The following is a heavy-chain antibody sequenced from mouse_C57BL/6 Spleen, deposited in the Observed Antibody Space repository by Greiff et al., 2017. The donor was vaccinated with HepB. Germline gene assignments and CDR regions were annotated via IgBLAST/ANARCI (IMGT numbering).Heavy chain of an antibody. J-gene: IGHJ4*01. CDR2: INPGSGGT. CDR3: ARSTITTVVARGYAMDY. V-gene: IGHV1-54*01. D-gene: IGHD1-1*01. CDR1: GYAFTNYL. Sequence: QVQLQHSGAELVRPGTSVKVSCKASGYAFTNYLIEWVKQRPGQGLEWIGVINPGSGGTNYNEKFKGKATLTADKSSSTAYMQLSSLTSENSAVYFCARSTITTVVARGYAMDYWGQGTSVTVSS.